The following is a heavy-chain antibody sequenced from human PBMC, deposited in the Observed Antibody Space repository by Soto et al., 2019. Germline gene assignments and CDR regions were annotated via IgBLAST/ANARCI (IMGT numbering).Heavy chain of an antibody. CDR2: ISASNGNT. CDR3: ARDSFLSCRDGVCYQGDYYYAMDF. Sequence: QVQLVQSGAEVKNSGASVKVSCKASGYTFTSYGFSWVRQAPGQGLEWMGWISASNGNTNYAQKLQGRVTMTTDTSTGTAYMELRSRGSDDTATYYCARDSFLSCRDGVCYQGDYYYAMDFWGQGTTVTVS. CDR1: GYTFTSYG. V-gene: IGHV1-18*01. D-gene: IGHD2-8*01. J-gene: IGHJ6*02.